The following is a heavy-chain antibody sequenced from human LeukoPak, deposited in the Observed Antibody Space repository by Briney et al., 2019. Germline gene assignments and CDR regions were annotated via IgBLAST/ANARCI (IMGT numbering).Heavy chain of an antibody. CDR1: GGSFSGYY. D-gene: IGHD3-3*01. Sequence: PSETLSLTFAVYGGSFSGYYWSWIRQPPGKGLEWIGEINHSGSTNYNPSLKSRVTISVDTSKNQFSLKLSSVTAADTAVYYCARRALKNYDFWRGFDPWGQGTLVTVSS. CDR3: ARRALKNYDFWRGFDP. V-gene: IGHV4-34*01. J-gene: IGHJ5*02. CDR2: INHSGST.